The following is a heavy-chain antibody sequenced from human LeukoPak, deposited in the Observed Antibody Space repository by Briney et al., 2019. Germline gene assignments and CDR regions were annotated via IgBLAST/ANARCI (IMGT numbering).Heavy chain of an antibody. J-gene: IGHJ4*02. CDR1: GFTFSSYS. V-gene: IGHV3-21*01. CDR3: ARDLYYYDSSGYYY. CDR2: ISSSSSYI. D-gene: IGHD3-22*01. Sequence: GGSLRLSCAASGFTFSSYSMNWVRQAPGKGLEWVSSISSSSSYIYYADSVKGRFTISRDNAKNTLYLQMNSLRAEDTAVYYCARDLYYYDSSGYYYWGQGTLVTVSS.